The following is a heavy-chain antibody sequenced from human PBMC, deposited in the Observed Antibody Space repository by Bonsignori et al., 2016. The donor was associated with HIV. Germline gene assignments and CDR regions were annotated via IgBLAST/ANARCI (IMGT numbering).Heavy chain of an antibody. D-gene: IGHD1-26*01. V-gene: IGHV4-34*01. CDR2: INHSGST. J-gene: IGHJ4*02. CDR3: ARGVGAPKSGVY. Sequence: WIRQPPGKGLEWIGEINHSGSTNYNPSLKSRVTISVDTSKNQFSLKLSSVTAADTAVYYCARGVGAPKSGVYWGQGTLVTVSS.